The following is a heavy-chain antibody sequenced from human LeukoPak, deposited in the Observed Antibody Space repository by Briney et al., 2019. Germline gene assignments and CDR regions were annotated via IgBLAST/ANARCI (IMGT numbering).Heavy chain of an antibody. CDR1: GGTFSIYA. D-gene: IGHD2-2*01. CDR3: ARDRWVVVPAAPQYYYGMDV. CDR2: IILILGIA. Sequence: SVRVSSKASGGTFSIYAISWVRQAPGEGVERVGRIILILGIANYAQKFQGRVTITADKSTSTAYMELSSLRSEDTAVYYCARDRWVVVPAAPQYYYGMDVWGQGTTVTVSS. V-gene: IGHV1-69*04. J-gene: IGHJ6*02.